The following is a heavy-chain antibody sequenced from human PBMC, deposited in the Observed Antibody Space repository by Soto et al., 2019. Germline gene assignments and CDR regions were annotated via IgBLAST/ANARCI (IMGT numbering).Heavy chain of an antibody. J-gene: IGHJ4*02. V-gene: IGHV3-23*01. CDR3: AKGSTMVRGVILDYFDY. CDR2: ISGSGGST. D-gene: IGHD3-10*01. Sequence: EVQLLESGGGLVQPGGSLRLSCAASGFTFSSYAMSWVRQAPGKGLEWVSVISGSGGSTYYADSVKGRFTISRDNAKNTRYLQLNSLRAEDTAVYYCAKGSTMVRGVILDYFDYWGQGNRVTVPS. CDR1: GFTFSSYA.